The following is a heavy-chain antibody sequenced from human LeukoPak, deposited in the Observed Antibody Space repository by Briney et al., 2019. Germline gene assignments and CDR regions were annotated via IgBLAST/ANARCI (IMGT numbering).Heavy chain of an antibody. J-gene: IGHJ4*02. CDR2: ISSSGSTI. V-gene: IGHV3-11*04. CDR3: ARDRGYSYGYVRN. D-gene: IGHD5-18*01. Sequence: GGSLRLSCAASGFTFDGHAMHWIRQAPGKGLEWVSYISSSGSTIYYADSVKGRFTISRDNAKNSLYLQMNSLRAEDTAVYYCARDRGYSYGYVRNWGQGTLVTVSS. CDR1: GFTFDGHA.